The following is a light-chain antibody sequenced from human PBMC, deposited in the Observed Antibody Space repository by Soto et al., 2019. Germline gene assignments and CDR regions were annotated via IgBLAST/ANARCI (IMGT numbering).Light chain of an antibody. J-gene: IGKJ2*01. V-gene: IGKV1-39*01. CDR1: HTFSSF. Sequence: DIQMTQSPSSLSASVGDRVTITCRASHTFSSFLNWYQQKRGKPPTLLIYGAFNLRSGVPSRFAGSGGGAEFRLTISSLQPGDFATYDCQQTYRPPFTFGQGTSLELK. CDR2: GAF. CDR3: QQTYRPPFT.